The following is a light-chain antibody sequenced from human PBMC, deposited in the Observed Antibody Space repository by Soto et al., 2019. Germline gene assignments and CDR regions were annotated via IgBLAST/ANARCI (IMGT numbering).Light chain of an antibody. Sequence: DIQMTQSPSSLSASVGDRVTITCRAGQYIGRYLNWYQQKPGKAPKLLIYAASSLHSGVPSRFSGSGSGTDFTLTNSSLQPEDFATYSCQQTYRTPLTFGGGTKVDIK. CDR3: QQTYRTPLT. CDR1: QYIGRY. V-gene: IGKV1-39*01. J-gene: IGKJ4*01. CDR2: AAS.